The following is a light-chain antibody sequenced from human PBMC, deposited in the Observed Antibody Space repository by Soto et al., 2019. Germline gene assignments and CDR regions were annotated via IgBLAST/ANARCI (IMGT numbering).Light chain of an antibody. CDR2: GAS. V-gene: IGKV3-20*01. Sequence: ENVFTQSPGTPSLSPGERATLPCRARQSVSSSYLAWYQQKPGQAPRLLIYGASSRATGIPDRFSGSGSGTDFTLTISRLEPEDFAVYYCQQYGSSPFTFGPGTKVDIK. CDR3: QQYGSSPFT. J-gene: IGKJ3*01. CDR1: QSVSSSY.